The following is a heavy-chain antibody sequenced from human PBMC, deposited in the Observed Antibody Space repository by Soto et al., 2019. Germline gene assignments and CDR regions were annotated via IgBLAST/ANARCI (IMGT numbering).Heavy chain of an antibody. CDR1: GFTFSSYG. D-gene: IGHD6-13*01. Sequence: QVQLVESGGGVVQPGRSLRLSCAASGFTFSSYGMHWVRQAPGKGLEWVAVISYDGSNKYYADSVKGRFTISRDNSKNTLYLQLNSLRAEDTAVYYCAKDGIAAAGTWGQGTLVTVSS. V-gene: IGHV3-30*18. J-gene: IGHJ5*02. CDR2: ISYDGSNK. CDR3: AKDGIAAAGT.